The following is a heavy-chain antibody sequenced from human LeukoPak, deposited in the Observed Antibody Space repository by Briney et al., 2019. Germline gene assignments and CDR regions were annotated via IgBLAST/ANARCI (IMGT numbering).Heavy chain of an antibody. J-gene: IGHJ4*02. V-gene: IGHV3-23*01. CDR1: GFTFSNYA. CDR3: AKWGDFDVLTGYYVPDF. CDR2: ITGSGGNT. D-gene: IGHD3-9*01. Sequence: PGASLRLSCAASGFTFSNYAMSWVRQAPGKGLEWVSAITGSGGNTYYADSVKGRFTISRDNSKNTLYLQMNSPRDEDTAVYYCAKWGDFDVLTGYYVPDFWGQGTLVTVSS.